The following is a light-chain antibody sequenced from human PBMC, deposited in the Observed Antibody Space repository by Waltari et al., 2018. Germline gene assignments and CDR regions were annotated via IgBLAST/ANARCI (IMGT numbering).Light chain of an antibody. CDR3: QSYDSALSAV. CDR2: AYS. CDR1: GSTTGAGYD. J-gene: IGLJ3*02. Sequence: QSVLTQPPSVSGVPGQGVTISCTGSGSTTGAGYDVHWYQQLPGAAPKLLTYAYSNRPSGVPDRFYGSKAGTSASLAITGLQAEDEADYYCQSYDSALSAVFGGGTKVTVL. V-gene: IGLV1-40*01.